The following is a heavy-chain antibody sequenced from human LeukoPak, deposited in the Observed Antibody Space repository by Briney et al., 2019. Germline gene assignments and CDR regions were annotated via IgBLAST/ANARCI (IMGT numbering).Heavy chain of an antibody. D-gene: IGHD4-23*01. J-gene: IGHJ3*02. V-gene: IGHV3-30-3*01. CDR2: ISYHESDK. CDR3: ARDHGGNRPNAFDI. CDR1: GFTFSSYT. Sequence: GGSLRLSCAASGFTFSSYTTNWVRQAPGKGLEGVAVISYHESDKDYADPVKGRFSISRDNPKNTVYLQMNSLRVEDTAVYYCARDHGGNRPNAFDIWGQGTMVTVSS.